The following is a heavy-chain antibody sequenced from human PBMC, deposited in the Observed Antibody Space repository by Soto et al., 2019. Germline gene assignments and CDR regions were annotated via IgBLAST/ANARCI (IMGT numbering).Heavy chain of an antibody. CDR2: ITGGSGLT. CDR1: GFTFSTFA. V-gene: IGHV3-23*01. CDR3: AKSGPTNYFDF. Sequence: GGSLRLSCGASGFTFSTFAMNWVRQAPGKGLEWVSGITGGSGLTFYADSVKGRFTISRDDSENTLFLQMSSLRAEVTAKYYCAKSGPTNYFDFWGQGTLVTVSS. D-gene: IGHD1-26*01. J-gene: IGHJ4*02.